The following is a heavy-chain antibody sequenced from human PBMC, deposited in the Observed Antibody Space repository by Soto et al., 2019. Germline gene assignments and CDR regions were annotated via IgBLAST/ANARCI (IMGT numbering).Heavy chain of an antibody. CDR3: VRTLNYDYIWGSYRYYYYFDY. CDR1: GGSISSSSYY. J-gene: IGHJ4*02. Sequence: SETLSLTCTVSGGSISSSSYYWGWIRQPPGKGLEWIGSIYYSGSTYYNTSLKNRVAISVDTSKNQFSLKLSSVTAADTAVYYCVRTLNYDYIWGSYRYYYYFDYWGQGTLVTVSS. D-gene: IGHD3-16*02. V-gene: IGHV4-39*01. CDR2: IYYSGST.